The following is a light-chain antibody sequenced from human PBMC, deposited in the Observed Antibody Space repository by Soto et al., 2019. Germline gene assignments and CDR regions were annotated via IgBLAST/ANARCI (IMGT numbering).Light chain of an antibody. CDR1: QNIRSW. CDR3: QQYYSYPQT. J-gene: IGKJ1*01. Sequence: DIQMTQSPSTLSASVGDRVTITCRASQNIRSWLAWYQQKPGKAPKLLIYAASTLQSGVPSRFSGSGSGTDFTLTISCLQSEDFATYYCQQYYSYPQTFGQRTKVDIK. V-gene: IGKV1-5*01. CDR2: AAS.